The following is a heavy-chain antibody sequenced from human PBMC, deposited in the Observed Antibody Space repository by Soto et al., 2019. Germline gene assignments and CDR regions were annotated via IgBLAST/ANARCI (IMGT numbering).Heavy chain of an antibody. D-gene: IGHD2-21*01. V-gene: IGHV3-23*01. CDR2: ISGSGGST. Sequence: EVQLLESGGGLVQPGGSLRLSCAASGFTFSSYAMSWVRQAPGKGLEWVSAISGSGGSTYYADSVKGRFTISRDNSKNTLYLHMNSLRAEDTAVYYCAKDVSSLCYFDYWGQGTLVTVSS. J-gene: IGHJ4*02. CDR3: AKDVSSLCYFDY. CDR1: GFTFSSYA.